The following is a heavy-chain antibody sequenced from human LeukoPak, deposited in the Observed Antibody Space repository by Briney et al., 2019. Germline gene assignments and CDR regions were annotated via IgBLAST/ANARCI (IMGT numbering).Heavy chain of an antibody. V-gene: IGHV1-69*06. J-gene: IGHJ4*02. Sequence: SVKVSCKASGGTFNIYAITWVRQAPRQGLEWMGGIIPLFGTAKYAQKVQGRVSITADKSTSTAYMELSSLRSEDTAVYYCARAGHNADDAMLHLRDWGQGTLVTVSS. CDR2: IIPLFGTA. CDR1: GGTFNIYA. CDR3: ARAGHNADDAMLHLRD. D-gene: IGHD2-15*01.